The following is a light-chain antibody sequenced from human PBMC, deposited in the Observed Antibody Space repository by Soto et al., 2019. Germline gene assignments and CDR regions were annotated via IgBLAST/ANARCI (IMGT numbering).Light chain of an antibody. CDR1: SGHSTYA. CDR2: LNSDGSH. J-gene: IGLJ2*01. Sequence: QPVLTQSPSASASLGASVKLTCTLSSGHSTYAIAWHQQQPEKGPRYLMRLNSDGSHTKGDGIPDRFSGSSSGAERYLTISSLQSEDEADYDCQNWDAGSVVFGGGTKLTVL. CDR3: QNWDAGSVV. V-gene: IGLV4-69*01.